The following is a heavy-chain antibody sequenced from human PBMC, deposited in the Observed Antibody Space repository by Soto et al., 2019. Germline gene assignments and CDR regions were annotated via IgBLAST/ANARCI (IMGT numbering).Heavy chain of an antibody. Sequence: SVKVSCKASGDAFTCCYRHWVRQAPGQGLEWMGWINPNSGGTNYAQKFQGWVTMTRDTSISTAYMELSRLRSDDTAVYYCARGIAAAAARGMDVWGQGTTVTVS. CDR3: ARGIAAAAARGMDV. CDR1: GDAFTCCY. J-gene: IGHJ6*02. D-gene: IGHD6-13*01. CDR2: INPNSGGT. V-gene: IGHV1-2*04.